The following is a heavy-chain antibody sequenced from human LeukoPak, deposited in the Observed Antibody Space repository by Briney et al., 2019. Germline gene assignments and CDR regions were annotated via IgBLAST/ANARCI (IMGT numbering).Heavy chain of an antibody. CDR3: GRDRIGVAGQDY. J-gene: IGHJ4*02. CDR1: GYTFTAYY. D-gene: IGHD6-13*01. CDR2: IDPDSGDT. V-gene: IGHV1-2*02. Sequence: GASVKVSCKASGYTFTAYYMHWVRQAPGQGLEWMGWIDPDSGDTKYAQSFQGRVIMTTDTSISAVFMELSRLRSDDTAVYFCGRDRIGVAGQDYWGPGTLVIVSS.